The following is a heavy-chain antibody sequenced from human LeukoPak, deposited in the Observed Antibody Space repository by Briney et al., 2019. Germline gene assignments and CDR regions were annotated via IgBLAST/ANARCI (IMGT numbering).Heavy chain of an antibody. CDR1: GYTFTSYG. CDR3: ARGSVNYDFWSGYPLGAFDI. CDR2: ISAYNGNT. Sequence: GASVKVSCKASGYTFTSYGISWVRQAPGQGLEWTGWISAYNGNTNYAQKLQGRVTMTTDTSTSTAYMELRSLRSDDTAVYYCARGSVNYDFWSGYPLGAFDIWGQGTMVTVSS. V-gene: IGHV1-18*01. D-gene: IGHD3-3*01. J-gene: IGHJ3*02.